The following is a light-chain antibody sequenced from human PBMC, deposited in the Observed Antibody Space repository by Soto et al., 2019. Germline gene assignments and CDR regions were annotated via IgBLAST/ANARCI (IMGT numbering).Light chain of an antibody. J-gene: IGLJ2*01. Sequence: QSVLTQPPSVSGAPGQRVTISCTGSNSNIGAGYDVHWYQQLPGTAPKLLIYGNSNRPSGVPDPFSGSKSGTSASLAITGLQAEDEADYYCQSYDTSLSGFVVFGGGTKLTVL. CDR1: NSNIGAGYD. V-gene: IGLV1-40*01. CDR3: QSYDTSLSGFVV. CDR2: GNS.